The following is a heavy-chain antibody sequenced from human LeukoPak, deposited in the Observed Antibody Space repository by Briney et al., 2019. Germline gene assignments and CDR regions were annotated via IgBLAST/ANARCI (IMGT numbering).Heavy chain of an antibody. CDR1: GDSVSSNSAA. CDR3: ARMVEFVAATAVNFDC. D-gene: IGHD2-21*02. Sequence: SQTLSLTCAISGDSVSSNSAAWNWIRQSPSRGLEWLGRTYYRSSWSPDYASSVKSRITINPDISKNQFSMQLSSVTPEDTAVYYWARMVEFVAATAVNFDCWGQGTLVTVSS. CDR2: TYYRSSWSP. J-gene: IGHJ4*02. V-gene: IGHV6-1*01.